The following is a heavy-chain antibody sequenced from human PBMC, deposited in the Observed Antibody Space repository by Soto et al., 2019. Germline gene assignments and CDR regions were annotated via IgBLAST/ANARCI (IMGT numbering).Heavy chain of an antibody. V-gene: IGHV4-59*08. Sequence: PSETLSLTCTVSGGSISSYYWSWIRQPPGKGLEWIGYIYYSGSTNYNPSLKSRVTISVDTSKNQFSLKLSSVTAADTAVYYCARHDSGGSYYYYYYMDVWGKGTTVT. CDR3: ARHDSGGSYYYYYYMDV. CDR1: GGSISSYY. J-gene: IGHJ6*03. CDR2: IYYSGST. D-gene: IGHD2-15*01.